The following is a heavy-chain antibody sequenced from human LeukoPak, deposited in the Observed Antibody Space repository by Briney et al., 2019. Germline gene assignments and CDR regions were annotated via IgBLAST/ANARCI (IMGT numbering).Heavy chain of an antibody. CDR1: GFTFSSYA. D-gene: IGHD2-2*01. CDR2: ISGSGGST. Sequence: GGSLRLSCAASGFTFSSYAMSWVRQAPGKGLEWVSAISGSGGSTYYADSVKGRFTISRDNSKNTLCLQMNSLRAEDTAVYYCAKENCSSTSCYRGHWGQGTLVTVSS. V-gene: IGHV3-23*01. CDR3: AKENCSSTSCYRGH. J-gene: IGHJ4*02.